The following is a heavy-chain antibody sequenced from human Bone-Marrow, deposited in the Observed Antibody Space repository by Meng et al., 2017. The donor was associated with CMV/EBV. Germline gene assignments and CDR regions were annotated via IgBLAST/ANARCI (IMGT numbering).Heavy chain of an antibody. CDR2: IYYGGST. CDR3: ARHPRIQGVIAAAVD. CDR1: GGSISSSSYY. D-gene: IGHD6-13*01. J-gene: IGHJ4*02. V-gene: IGHV4-39*01. Sequence: GSLRLSCTVSGGSISSSSYYWGWIRQPPGKGLEWIESIYYGGSTYYNPSLKSRVTISVDTFKKQFSLKLSSVTAADTAVYYCARHPRIQGVIAAAVDWAQGTLVTFSS.